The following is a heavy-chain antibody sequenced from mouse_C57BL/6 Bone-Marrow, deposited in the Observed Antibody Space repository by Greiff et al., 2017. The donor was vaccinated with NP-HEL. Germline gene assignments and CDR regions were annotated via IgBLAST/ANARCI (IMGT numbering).Heavy chain of an antibody. D-gene: IGHD1-1*01. CDR1: GYTFTSYG. J-gene: IGHJ1*03. CDR2: IYPRSGNT. CDR3: ARDGSYYYGSSYWYFDV. V-gene: IGHV1-81*01. Sequence: VKLMESGAELARPGASVKLSCKASGYTFTSYGISWVKQRTGQGLEWIGEIYPRSGNTYYIEKFKGKATLTADKSSRTAYMELRSLTSEDSAVYFGARDGSYYYGSSYWYFDVWGTGTTVTVSS.